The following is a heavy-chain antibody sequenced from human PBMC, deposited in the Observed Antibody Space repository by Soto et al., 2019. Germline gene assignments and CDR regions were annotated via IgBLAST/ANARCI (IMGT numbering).Heavy chain of an antibody. CDR2: VSTSGNV. CDR1: GGSLTKYY. J-gene: IGHJ4*02. Sequence: SETLSLTCTVSGGSLTKYYWSWIRQPAGKGLEWIGRVSTSGNVVSKASLRSRLTMSVDTSKNQFSLRLTSVTAADTAVYYCARDNNDFWSLYPRAFDSWGQGALVTVSS. D-gene: IGHD3-3*01. V-gene: IGHV4-4*07. CDR3: ARDNNDFWSLYPRAFDS.